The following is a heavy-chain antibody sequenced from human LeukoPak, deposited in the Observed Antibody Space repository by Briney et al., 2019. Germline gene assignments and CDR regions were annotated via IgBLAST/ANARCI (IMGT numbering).Heavy chain of an antibody. CDR2: ISAYNGNT. V-gene: IGHV1-18*01. CDR1: GYTFTSYG. D-gene: IGHD5-18*01. Sequence: ASVKVSCKASGYTFTSYGISWVRQAPGQGLEWMGWISAYNGNTNYAQKLQGGVTMTTDTSTSTAYMELRSLRSDDTAVYYCARDRGGRIQLWLRRNAFDIWGQGTMVTVSS. J-gene: IGHJ3*02. CDR3: ARDRGGRIQLWLRRNAFDI.